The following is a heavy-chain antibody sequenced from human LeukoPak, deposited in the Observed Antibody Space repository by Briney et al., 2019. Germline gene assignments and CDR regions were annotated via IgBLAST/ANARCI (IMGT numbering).Heavy chain of an antibody. CDR1: GFTFSSYG. D-gene: IGHD2-21*02. CDR2: IWYDGSNK. J-gene: IGHJ4*02. Sequence: GGSLRLSCAASGFTFSSYGMHWVRQAPGKGLEWVAVIWYDGSNKYYADSVKGRFTISRDNAKNSLYLQMNSLRAEDTAVYYCAREFPVVTAIDYWGQGTLVTVSS. V-gene: IGHV3-33*01. CDR3: AREFPVVTAIDY.